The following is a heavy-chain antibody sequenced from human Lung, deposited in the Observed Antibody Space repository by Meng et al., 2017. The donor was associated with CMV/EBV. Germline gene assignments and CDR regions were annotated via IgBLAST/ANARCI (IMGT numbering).Heavy chain of an antibody. J-gene: IGHJ4*02. D-gene: IGHD6-13*01. V-gene: IGHV4-34*01. CDR1: GGSFSGYY. Sequence: SETLSLXXAVYGGSFSGYYWSWIRQPPGKGLEWIGEINHSGSTNYNPSLKSRVTISVDTSKNQFSLKLSSVTAADTAVYYCARGSSSWYPKYYCDDCGQGTXVNVDS. CDR3: ARGSSSWYPKYYCDD. CDR2: INHSGST.